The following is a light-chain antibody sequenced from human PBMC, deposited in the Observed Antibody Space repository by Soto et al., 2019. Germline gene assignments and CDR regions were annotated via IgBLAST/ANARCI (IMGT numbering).Light chain of an antibody. J-gene: IGKJ2*02. V-gene: IGKV3-11*01. CDR2: DAS. CDR3: QQRRNSCT. CDR1: QSVSRD. Sequence: IVLTQSPSTLSLSPGERATLSCRASQSVSRDLAWYQQKPGQAPRLLIYDASNRATGIPARFSGSGSGTDFTLTISSLEPEDFAVYYCQQRRNSCTFGQGTK.